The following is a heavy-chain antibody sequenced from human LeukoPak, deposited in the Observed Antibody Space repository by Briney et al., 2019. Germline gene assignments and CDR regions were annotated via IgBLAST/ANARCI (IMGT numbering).Heavy chain of an antibody. CDR3: ARHMVRGVFINYNLFDY. J-gene: IGHJ4*02. CDR1: GFSFSSYW. D-gene: IGHD3-10*01. V-gene: IGHV3-7*01. Sequence: GGSLRLSCEGSGFSFSSYWMTWVRQLPGKGLEWVANIKQDGSEKYYLDSVKGRFTISRDNAKNSLYLQMNSLRAEDTAVYYCARHMVRGVFINYNLFDYWGQGTLVTVSS. CDR2: IKQDGSEK.